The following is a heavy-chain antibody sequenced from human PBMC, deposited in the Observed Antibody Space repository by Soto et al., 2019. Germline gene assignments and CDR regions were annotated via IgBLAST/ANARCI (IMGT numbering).Heavy chain of an antibody. CDR3: ARAGGRYCTNGVCSKRYWYFDL. Sequence: EVQLVESGGGLVQPGGSLRLSCAASEFTFSSYDMHWVRQATGKGLEWVSAIGTAGDPYYPGSVKGRFTISRENAKNSLYLQMNSLRAGDTAVYYCARAGGRYCTNGVCSKRYWYFDLWGRGTLVTVSS. CDR2: IGTAGDP. D-gene: IGHD2-8*01. V-gene: IGHV3-13*05. J-gene: IGHJ2*01. CDR1: EFTFSSYD.